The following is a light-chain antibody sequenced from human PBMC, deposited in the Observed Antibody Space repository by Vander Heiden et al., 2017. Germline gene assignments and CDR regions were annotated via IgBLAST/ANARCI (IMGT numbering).Light chain of an antibody. J-gene: IGKJ5*01. V-gene: IGKV2-28*01. CDR1: QSLLHSNGYNY. CDR2: LGS. Sequence: DIVMTQSPLSLPVTPGEPASISCRSSQSLLHSNGYNYLDWYLQKPGQSPQLLIYLGSNRASGVPDRFSGSGSGTDFTLKISRVEAEDVGVYYCMQPLNTTFGQGTRLEIK. CDR3: MQPLNTT.